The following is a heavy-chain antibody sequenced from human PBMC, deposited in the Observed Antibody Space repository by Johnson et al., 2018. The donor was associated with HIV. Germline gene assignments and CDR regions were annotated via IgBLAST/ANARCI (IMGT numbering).Heavy chain of an antibody. V-gene: IGHV3-30*03. Sequence: QVQLVESGGGWVKPGGSLSLSCAASGFTFSDSYMNWIRQAPGKGLEWVALISNDGNNKYHADSVKGRFTISRDNSKNTLFLQMNSLTADDTAIYYCVRSPNWALGDIWGQGTMATVSS. CDR2: ISNDGNNK. D-gene: IGHD7-27*01. J-gene: IGHJ3*02. CDR3: VRSPNWALGDI. CDR1: GFTFSDSY.